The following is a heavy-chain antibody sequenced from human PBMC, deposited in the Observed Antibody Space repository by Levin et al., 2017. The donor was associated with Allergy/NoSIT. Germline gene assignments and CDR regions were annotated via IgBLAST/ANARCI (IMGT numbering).Heavy chain of an antibody. CDR2: IYPGDSDT. J-gene: IGHJ6*02. Sequence: GESLKISCKASGYSFTSYWIGWVRQMPGKGLEWMGIIYPGDSDTRYSPPLQGQVTISADKSISTAYLQWSSLKASDTAMYYCAKLSGYPTAQYDYGFDVWGQGTTVTVSS. D-gene: IGHD5-12*01. CDR1: GYSFTSYW. CDR3: AKLSGYPTAQYDYGFDV. V-gene: IGHV5-51*01.